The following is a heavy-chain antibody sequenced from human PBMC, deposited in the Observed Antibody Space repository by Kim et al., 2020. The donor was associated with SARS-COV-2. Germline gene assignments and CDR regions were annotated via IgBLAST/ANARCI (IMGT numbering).Heavy chain of an antibody. CDR1: GVTFSRSN. Sequence: GGSLRLSCAASGVTFSRSNMTWVRQAPGKGLEWISYISSGSGTISYADSVKGRFTISRDNAKNSLYLQMNSLRDEDTAVYYCARGGVSWFDPWAREPWSPSPQ. J-gene: IGHJ5*02. D-gene: IGHD3-16*01. CDR3: ARGGVSWFDP. CDR2: ISSGSGTI. V-gene: IGHV3-48*02.